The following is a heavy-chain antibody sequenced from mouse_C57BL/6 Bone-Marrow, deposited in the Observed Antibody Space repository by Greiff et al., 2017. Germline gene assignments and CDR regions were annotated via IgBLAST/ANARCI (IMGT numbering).Heavy chain of an antibody. CDR2: ISSGSSTI. CDR3: ARKYAMDY. Sequence: VQLKESGGGLVKPRGSLKLSCAASGFTFSDYGMHWVRQAPEKGLEWVAYISSGSSTIYYADTVKGRFTISRDNAKNTLFLQMTSLRSEDTAMYYCARKYAMDYWGQGTSVTVSS. J-gene: IGHJ4*01. CDR1: GFTFSDYG. V-gene: IGHV5-17*01.